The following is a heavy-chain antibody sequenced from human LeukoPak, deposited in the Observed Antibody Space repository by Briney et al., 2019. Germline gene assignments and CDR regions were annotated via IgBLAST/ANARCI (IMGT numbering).Heavy chain of an antibody. Sequence: GGSLRLSCAASGFTFSSYAMHWVRQAPGKGLEWVAVISYDGSNKYHADSVKGRFTISRDNSKNTLYLQMNSLRAEDTAVYYCARRGYSFGSDYWGPGTLVTVSP. J-gene: IGHJ4*02. CDR2: ISYDGSNK. D-gene: IGHD5-18*01. CDR3: ARRGYSFGSDY. V-gene: IGHV3-30-3*01. CDR1: GFTFSSYA.